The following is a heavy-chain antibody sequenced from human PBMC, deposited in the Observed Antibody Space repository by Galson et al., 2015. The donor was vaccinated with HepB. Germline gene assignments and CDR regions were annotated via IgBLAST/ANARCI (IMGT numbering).Heavy chain of an antibody. J-gene: IGHJ4*02. CDR2: IYYSGST. CDR1: GGSISSGGYS. CDR3: ARETIAAANIYDY. Sequence: TLSLTCAVSGGSISSGGYSWSWIRQPPGKGLEWIGYIYYSGSTYYNPSLKSRVTISVDTSKNQFSLKLNSVTPEDTAVYYCARETIAAANIYDYWGQGTLVTVTS. V-gene: IGHV4-30-4*07. D-gene: IGHD6-13*01.